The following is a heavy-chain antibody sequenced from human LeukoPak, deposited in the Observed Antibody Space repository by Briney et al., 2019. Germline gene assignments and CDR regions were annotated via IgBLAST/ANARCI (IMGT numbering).Heavy chain of an antibody. J-gene: IGHJ6*03. CDR1: GGSFTNYC. Sequence: SETLSLTCAVYGGSFTNYCWAWIRQSPGKGLEWIGEISHSGSTNYNPSLKSRVTISIDTSKSQFSLSLHPVTAADTAVYYCARHLWLVSYYYYMDVWDKGTTVTVSS. CDR3: ARHLWLVSYYYYMDV. D-gene: IGHD6-19*01. V-gene: IGHV4-34*01. CDR2: ISHSGST.